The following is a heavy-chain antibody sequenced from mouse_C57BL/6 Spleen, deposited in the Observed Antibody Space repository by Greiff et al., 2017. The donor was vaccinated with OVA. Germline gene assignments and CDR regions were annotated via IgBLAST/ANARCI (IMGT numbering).Heavy chain of an antibody. Sequence: VQLQQSGAELVKPGASVKLSCTASGFNIKDYYMHWVKQRTEQGLEWIGRIDPEDGETKYAPTFQGKATITADTSSNTAYLQLSSLTSEDTAVYYCARGGIYYGYGVDFDYWGQGTTLTVSS. CDR3: ARGGIYYGYGVDFDY. J-gene: IGHJ2*01. CDR2: IDPEDGET. CDR1: GFNIKDYY. D-gene: IGHD2-2*01. V-gene: IGHV14-2*01.